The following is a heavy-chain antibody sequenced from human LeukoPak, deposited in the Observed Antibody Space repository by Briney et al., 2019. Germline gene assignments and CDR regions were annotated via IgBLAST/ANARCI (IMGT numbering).Heavy chain of an antibody. CDR2: ISGSSSTI. V-gene: IGHV3-48*02. Sequence: GGSLILSCAASGFTFSSYAMSWVRQAPGKGLEWVSAISGSSSTIYYADSVKGRFTISRDNAKNSLYLQMNSLRDEDTAVYYCARVWGIAAAGGEIEYWGQGTLVTVSS. CDR3: ARVWGIAAAGGEIEY. J-gene: IGHJ4*02. D-gene: IGHD6-13*01. CDR1: GFTFSSYA.